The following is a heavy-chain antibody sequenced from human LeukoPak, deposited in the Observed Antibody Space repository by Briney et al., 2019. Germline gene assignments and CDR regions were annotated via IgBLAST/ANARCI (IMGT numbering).Heavy chain of an antibody. Sequence: SETVSLTCTVSGCSISNYYWSLIRQPPGKGLEWIGYISYSGSTNYNPTLKSRVTISVDTSKNQFSLKLRSVTTADTAVYYCARALLRPWFDPWGQGTLVTVSS. V-gene: IGHV4-59*01. CDR3: ARALLRPWFDP. J-gene: IGHJ5*02. CDR2: ISYSGST. D-gene: IGHD3-16*01. CDR1: GCSISNYY.